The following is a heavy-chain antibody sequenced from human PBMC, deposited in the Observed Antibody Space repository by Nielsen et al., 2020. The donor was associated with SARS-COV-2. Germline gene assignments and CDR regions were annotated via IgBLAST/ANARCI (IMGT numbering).Heavy chain of an antibody. J-gene: IGHJ4*02. V-gene: IGHV1-69*13. D-gene: IGHD6-13*01. CDR2: IIPIFGTA. CDR1: GGTFSSYA. Sequence: SVKVSCKASGGTFSSYAISWVRQAPGQGLEWMGGIIPIFGTANYAQKFQGRVTITADESTSTAYMELSSLRSEDTAVYYCARGRYSISWYGSFDYWGQGTLVTVSS. CDR3: ARGRYSISWYGSFDY.